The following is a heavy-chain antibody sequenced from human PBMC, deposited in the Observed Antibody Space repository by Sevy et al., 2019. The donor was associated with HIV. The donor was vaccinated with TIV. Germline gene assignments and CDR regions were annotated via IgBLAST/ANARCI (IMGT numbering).Heavy chain of an antibody. Sequence: GGSLRLSCAASGFTFSSYDMYWVRQATGRGLEWVSAIGTAGDTYYPGSVKGRFTISRENAKNSLYLQMNSLRAGDTAVYYCARALGPYFDYWGQRTLVTVSS. J-gene: IGHJ4*02. D-gene: IGHD3-16*01. CDR2: IGTAGDT. CDR3: ARALGPYFDY. CDR1: GFTFSSYD. V-gene: IGHV3-13*01.